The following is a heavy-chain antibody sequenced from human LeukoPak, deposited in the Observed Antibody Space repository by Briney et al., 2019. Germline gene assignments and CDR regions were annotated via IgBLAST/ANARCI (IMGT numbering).Heavy chain of an antibody. CDR1: GFTFSSYG. J-gene: IGHJ4*02. CDR3: ARDSDPLDYRSSPFDY. V-gene: IGHV3-33*01. CDR2: IWYDGSNK. Sequence: PGRSLRLSCAASGFTFSSYGMHWVRQAPGKGLEWVAVIWYDGSNKYYADSVKGRFTISRDNSKNTLYLQMNSLRAEDTAVYYCARDSDPLDYRSSPFDYWGQGTLVTVSS. D-gene: IGHD4-11*01.